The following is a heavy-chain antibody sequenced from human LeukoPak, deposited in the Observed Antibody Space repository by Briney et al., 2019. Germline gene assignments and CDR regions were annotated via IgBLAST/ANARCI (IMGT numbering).Heavy chain of an antibody. J-gene: IGHJ6*02. V-gene: IGHV1-18*01. CDR2: ISAYNGNT. Sequence: EASVKVSCKASGYTFTSYGISWVRQAPGQGLEWMGWISAYNGNTNYAQKLQGRVTMTRNTSISTAYMELSSLRSEDTAVYYCARGPPPVWWLHYYCYYGMDVWGQGTTVTVSS. CDR1: GYTFTSYG. D-gene: IGHD5-12*01. CDR3: ARGPPPVWWLHYYCYYGMDV.